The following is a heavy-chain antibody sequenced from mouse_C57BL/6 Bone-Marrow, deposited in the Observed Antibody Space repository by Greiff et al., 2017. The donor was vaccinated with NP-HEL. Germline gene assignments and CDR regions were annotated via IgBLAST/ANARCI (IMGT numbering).Heavy chain of an antibody. Sequence: VQLMESGAELAKPGASVKLSCKASGYTFTSYWMHWVKQRPGQGLEWIGYINPSSGYTKYNQKFKDKATLTADKSSSTAYMQLSSLTYEDSAVYYCARSRWLRRGYYYAMDYWGQGTSVTVSS. CDR2: INPSSGYT. V-gene: IGHV1-7*01. D-gene: IGHD2-2*01. CDR3: ARSRWLRRGYYYAMDY. J-gene: IGHJ4*01. CDR1: GYTFTSYW.